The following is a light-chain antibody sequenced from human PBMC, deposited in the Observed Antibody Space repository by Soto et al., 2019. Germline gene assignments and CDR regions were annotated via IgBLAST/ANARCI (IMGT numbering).Light chain of an antibody. Sequence: QSALTQPASVSGSPGQSITISCTGTSSDVGAFNYVSWYQQHPGKAPKLMIYEVSNRPSGVSNRFSGSKSGNTAFLTISGLQPEDEADYYCNSYTSTSARVFGGGTKLTVL. CDR3: NSYTSTSARV. V-gene: IGLV2-14*01. CDR1: SSDVGAFNY. J-gene: IGLJ3*02. CDR2: EVS.